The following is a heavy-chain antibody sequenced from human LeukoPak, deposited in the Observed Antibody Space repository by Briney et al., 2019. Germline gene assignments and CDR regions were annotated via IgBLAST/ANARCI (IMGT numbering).Heavy chain of an antibody. CDR3: ASRRGDY. CDR1: GFTLYSYW. CDR2: IKQDGSEK. J-gene: IGHJ4*02. V-gene: IGHV3-7*01. Sequence: GGSLRLSCAASGFTLYSYWMSWVRQAPGKGLEWVANIKQDGSEKYYVDSVKGRFTISRDNAKNSLYLEMNSLRAEDTAVYYCASRRGDYWGQGTLVTVSS. D-gene: IGHD3-10*01.